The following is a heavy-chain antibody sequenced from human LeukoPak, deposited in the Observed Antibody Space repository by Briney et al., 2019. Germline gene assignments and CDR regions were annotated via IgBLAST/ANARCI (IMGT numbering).Heavy chain of an antibody. V-gene: IGHV3-11*04. CDR3: ARSYYYGSGSLGY. CDR1: GFTFSDYY. D-gene: IGHD3-10*01. Sequence: GGSLRLSCAASGFTFSDYYMSWIRQAPGKGLEWVSYISSSGSTIYYADSVKGRFTISRDNSKNTLYLQMNSLRAEDTAVYYCARSYYYGSGSLGYWGQGTLVTVSS. J-gene: IGHJ4*02. CDR2: ISSSGSTI.